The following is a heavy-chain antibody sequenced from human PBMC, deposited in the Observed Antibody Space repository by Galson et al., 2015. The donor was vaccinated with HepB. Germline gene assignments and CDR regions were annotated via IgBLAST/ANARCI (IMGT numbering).Heavy chain of an antibody. CDR1: GYSFTSYW. Sequence: QSGAEVKKPGESLKISCKGSGYSFTSYWIGWVRQMPGKGLEWMGIIYPGDSDTRYSPSFQGQVTISADKSISTAYLQWSSLKASDTAMYYCAGISDQLLPPWGFFDYWGQGALVTVSS. V-gene: IGHV5-51*03. CDR3: AGISDQLLPPWGFFDY. J-gene: IGHJ4*02. D-gene: IGHD2-2*01. CDR2: IYPGDSDT.